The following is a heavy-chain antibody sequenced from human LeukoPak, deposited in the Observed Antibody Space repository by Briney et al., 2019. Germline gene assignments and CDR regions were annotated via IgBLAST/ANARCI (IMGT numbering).Heavy chain of an antibody. Sequence: SETLSLTCTVSGGSISSYYGSWIRQPPGKGLEWIGYIYYSGSTNYNPSLKSRVTISVDTSKNQFSLKLSSVTAADTAVYYCARTYGYCSGGSCSKAAFDIWGQGTMVTVSS. V-gene: IGHV4-59*01. CDR1: GGSISSYY. CDR2: IYYSGST. CDR3: ARTYGYCSGGSCSKAAFDI. J-gene: IGHJ3*02. D-gene: IGHD2-15*01.